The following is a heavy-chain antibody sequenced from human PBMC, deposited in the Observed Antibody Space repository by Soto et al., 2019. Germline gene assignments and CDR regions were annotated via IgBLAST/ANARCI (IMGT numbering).Heavy chain of an antibody. CDR2: ISYDGSNK. CDR3: AKVLRGWYPLYAFDI. J-gene: IGHJ3*02. D-gene: IGHD6-19*01. CDR1: GFTFSSYG. Sequence: GGSLRLSCAASGFTFSSYGMHWVRQAPGKGLEWVAVISYDGSNKYYADSVKGRFTISRDNSKNTLYLQMNSLRAEDTAVYYCAKVLRGWYPLYAFDIWGQGTMVTVSS. V-gene: IGHV3-30*18.